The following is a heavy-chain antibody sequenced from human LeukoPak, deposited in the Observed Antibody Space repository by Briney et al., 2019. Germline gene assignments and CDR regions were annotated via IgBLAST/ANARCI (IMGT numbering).Heavy chain of an antibody. J-gene: IGHJ4*02. V-gene: IGHV3-23*01. CDR3: AKGDVVVPAAARRYYFDY. D-gene: IGHD2-2*01. CDR1: GFAFSSCA. Sequence: PGGSLRLSCAASGFAFSSCAMSWVRQAPGKGLEWVSAISGSGGSTYYADSVKGRFTISRDNSKNTLYLQMNSLRAEDTAVYYCAKGDVVVPAAARRYYFDYWGQGTLVTVSS. CDR2: ISGSGGST.